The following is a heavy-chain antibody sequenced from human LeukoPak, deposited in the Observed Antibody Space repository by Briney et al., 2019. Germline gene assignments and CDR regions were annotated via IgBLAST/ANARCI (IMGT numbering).Heavy chain of an antibody. CDR2: INHGGST. CDR1: GGSFNDYY. V-gene: IGHV4-34*01. D-gene: IGHD2-2*01. Sequence: PSETLSFTCAVYGGSFNDYYWTWIRQPPGKGLQWIGEINHGGSTNYSPSLKSRVTISVDTSKNQFSLKLNSVTAADTAVYYCARGPLGVVSPAMLGYYYMDVWDKGATVTVSS. CDR3: ARGPLGVVSPAMLGYYYMDV. J-gene: IGHJ6*03.